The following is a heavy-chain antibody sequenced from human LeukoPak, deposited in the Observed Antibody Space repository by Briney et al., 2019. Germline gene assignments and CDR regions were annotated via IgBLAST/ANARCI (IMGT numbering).Heavy chain of an antibody. CDR2: MRYDGTNK. CDR3: AKDLLEGTWSGYALNS. Sequence: GGSLRLSCAASGFTFSSYGMHWVRQAPGKGLEWVAFMRYDGTNKSYADSVKGRFTISRDNSEKTLYLQMNNLRPEDTALYYCAKDLLEGTWSGYALNSWGQGTMVIVSS. CDR1: GFTFSSYG. V-gene: IGHV3-30*02. D-gene: IGHD2-2*01. J-gene: IGHJ3*01.